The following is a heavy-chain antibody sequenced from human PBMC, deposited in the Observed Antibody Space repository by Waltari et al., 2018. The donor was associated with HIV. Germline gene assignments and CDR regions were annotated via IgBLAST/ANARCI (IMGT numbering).Heavy chain of an antibody. J-gene: IGHJ6*02. D-gene: IGHD6-13*01. V-gene: IGHV1-24*01. Sequence: QVQLVQSGAEVKKPGASVKVSCKVSGYTLTELSMHWVRQAPGKGLEWMGGLDPEDGETIYAQKFQGRVTMTEDTSTDTAYMELSSLRSEDTAVYYCATAGRQQLGSYYYYGMDVWGQGTTVTVSS. CDR2: LDPEDGET. CDR1: GYTLTELS. CDR3: ATAGRQQLGSYYYYGMDV.